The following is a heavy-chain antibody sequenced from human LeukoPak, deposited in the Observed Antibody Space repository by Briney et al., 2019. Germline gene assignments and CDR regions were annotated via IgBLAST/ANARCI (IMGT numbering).Heavy chain of an antibody. Sequence: SVKVSCKASGGTFSSYAISWVRQAPGQGLEWMGGIIPIFGTANYAQKFQGRVTITRDTSASTAYMELSSLRSEDTAVYYCAKGSYNWNEFDYWGQGTLVTVSS. D-gene: IGHD1-20*01. CDR3: AKGSYNWNEFDY. CDR1: GGTFSSYA. CDR2: IIPIFGTA. J-gene: IGHJ4*02. V-gene: IGHV1-69*05.